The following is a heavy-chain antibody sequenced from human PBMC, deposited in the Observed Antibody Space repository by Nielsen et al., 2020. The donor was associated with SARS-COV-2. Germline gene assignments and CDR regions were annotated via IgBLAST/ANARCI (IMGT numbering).Heavy chain of an antibody. J-gene: IGHJ4*02. D-gene: IGHD6-13*01. CDR3: ATRVDSSSWYFGY. Sequence: SLKISCAASGFIFSTYGMHWVRQAPGKGLEWVSGISWNSGSIGYADSVKGRFTISRDNAKNSLYLQMDSLRAEDTAVYYCATRVDSSSWYFGYWGQGTLVTVSS. CDR1: GFIFSTYG. CDR2: ISWNSGSI. V-gene: IGHV3-9*01.